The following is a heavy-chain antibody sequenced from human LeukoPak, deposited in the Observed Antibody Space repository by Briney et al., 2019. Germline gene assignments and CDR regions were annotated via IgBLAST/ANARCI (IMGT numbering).Heavy chain of an antibody. CDR1: GGSISSYY. D-gene: IGHD2-2*01. J-gene: IGHJ6*03. Sequence: PSETLSLTCTVSGGSISSYYWSWIRQPAGKGLEWIGRIYTSGSTNYNPSLKSRVTISVDKSKNQFSLKLSSVTAADTAVHYCARGVVPAAIIPYYYMDVWGKGTTVTVSS. CDR3: ARGVVPAAIIPYYYMDV. CDR2: IYTSGST. V-gene: IGHV4-4*07.